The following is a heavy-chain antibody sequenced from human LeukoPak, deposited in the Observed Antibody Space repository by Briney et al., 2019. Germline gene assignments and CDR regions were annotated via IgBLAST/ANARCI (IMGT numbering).Heavy chain of an antibody. Sequence: PSETLSLTCTVSGGSISSGGYYWSWIRQHPGKGLEWIGYIYYSGSTYYNPSLKSRVTISVDTSKNQFSLKLSSVTAADTAVYYCASSYYDSSGCLDYWGQGTLVTVSS. CDR2: IYYSGST. V-gene: IGHV4-31*03. D-gene: IGHD3-22*01. CDR3: ASSYYDSSGCLDY. J-gene: IGHJ4*02. CDR1: GGSISSGGYY.